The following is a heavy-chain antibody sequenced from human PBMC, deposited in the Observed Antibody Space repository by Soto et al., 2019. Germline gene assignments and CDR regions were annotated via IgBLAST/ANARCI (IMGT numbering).Heavy chain of an antibody. V-gene: IGHV3-23*01. J-gene: IGHJ4*02. CDR2: ISGSGGST. CDR3: AKSPPFYDSSGYYYGRPFDY. CDR1: GFTFSSYA. D-gene: IGHD3-22*01. Sequence: GGSLRLSCAASGFTFSSYAMSWVRQAPGKGLEWVSAISGSGGSTYYADSVKGRFTISRDNSKNTLYLQMNSLRAEDTAVYYCAKSPPFYDSSGYYYGRPFDYWGQGTLVTVSS.